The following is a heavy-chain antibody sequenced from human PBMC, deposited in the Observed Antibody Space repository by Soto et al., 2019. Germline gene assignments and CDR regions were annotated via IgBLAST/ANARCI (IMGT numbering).Heavy chain of an antibody. J-gene: IGHJ4*02. Sequence: PGGSLRLSCAASGFTFSSYSMNWVRQAPGKGLEWVSSISSSSSYIYYADSVKGRFTISRDNAKNSLYLQMNSLRAEDTAVYYCARDPPSAYCGGDCPNDYWGQGTLVTVSS. CDR2: ISSSSSYI. V-gene: IGHV3-21*01. CDR3: ARDPPSAYCGGDCPNDY. CDR1: GFTFSSYS. D-gene: IGHD2-21*02.